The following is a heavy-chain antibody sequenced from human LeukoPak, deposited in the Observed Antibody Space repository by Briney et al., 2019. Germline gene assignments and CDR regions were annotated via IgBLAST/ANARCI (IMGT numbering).Heavy chain of an antibody. CDR1: GYTLTELS. V-gene: IGHV3-11*04. Sequence: SCKVSGYTLTELSMHWVRQAPGKGLEWVSYISSSGSTIYYADSVKGRFTISRDNAKNSLCLQMNSLRAEDTAVYYCARDYGGSSPFDYWGQGTLVTVSS. J-gene: IGHJ4*02. D-gene: IGHD4-23*01. CDR2: ISSSGSTI. CDR3: ARDYGGSSPFDY.